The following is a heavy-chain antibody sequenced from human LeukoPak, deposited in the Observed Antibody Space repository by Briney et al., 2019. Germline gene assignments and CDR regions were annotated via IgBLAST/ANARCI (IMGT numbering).Heavy chain of an antibody. CDR3: AREVVAGYYT. CDR2: ISSISSYI. J-gene: IGHJ5*02. Sequence: PGGSLRLSCAASGFTFSSYSMNWVRQAPGKGLEWVSSISSISSYIYYADSVKGRFTISRDNTKNSLYLQMNSLRAEETAVYYCAREVVAGYYTWGQGTLVTVSS. V-gene: IGHV3-21*01. D-gene: IGHD3-9*01. CDR1: GFTFSSYS.